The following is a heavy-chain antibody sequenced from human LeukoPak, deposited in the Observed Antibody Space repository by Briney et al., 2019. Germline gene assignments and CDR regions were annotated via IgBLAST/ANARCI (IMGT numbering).Heavy chain of an antibody. J-gene: IGHJ5*02. CDR2: IRSKTYGGTS. Sequence: GGSLRLSCTTSGFSFGDYAVGWFRQAPGMGLEWLGFIRSKTYGGTSEYAASLKGRFTMSRDDSESIAYLQMNSLKIEDTAVYYCGRAPRPVAWNWFDPWGQGTLVTVSS. CDR3: GRAPRPVAWNWFDP. D-gene: IGHD2-15*01. V-gene: IGHV3-49*03. CDR1: GFSFGDYA.